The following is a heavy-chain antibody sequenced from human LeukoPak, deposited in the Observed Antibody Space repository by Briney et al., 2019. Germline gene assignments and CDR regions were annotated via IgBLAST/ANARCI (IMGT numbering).Heavy chain of an antibody. V-gene: IGHV3-7*05. CDR2: IKEDGSEK. Sequence: QPGGSLRLSCAASGFSFITYWMSWVRQAPGKGLEWVANIKEDGSEKYYVDSVKGRFTISRDNAKNSLYLQMNSLRAEDTAVYYCARGGAYGSGARDYWGQGTLVTVSS. J-gene: IGHJ4*02. CDR3: ARGGAYGSGARDY. D-gene: IGHD3-10*01. CDR1: GFSFITYW.